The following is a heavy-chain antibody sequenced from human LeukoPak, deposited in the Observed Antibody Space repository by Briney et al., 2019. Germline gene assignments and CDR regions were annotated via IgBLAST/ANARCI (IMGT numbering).Heavy chain of an antibody. J-gene: IGHJ6*03. Sequence: SETLSLTCTVSGGPISSSSYYWGWIRQPPGKGLEWIGSIYYSGSTYYNPSLKSRVTISVDTSKNQFSLKLSSVTAADTAVYYCARVSPLSGGYYYYYMDVWGKGTTVTISS. CDR2: IYYSGST. V-gene: IGHV4-39*01. CDR1: GGPISSSSYY. CDR3: ARVSPLSGGYYYYYMDV. D-gene: IGHD3-10*01.